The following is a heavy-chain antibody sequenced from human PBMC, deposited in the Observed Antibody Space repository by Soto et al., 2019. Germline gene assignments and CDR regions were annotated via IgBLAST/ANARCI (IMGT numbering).Heavy chain of an antibody. CDR2: IYYSGST. CDR3: ARLYSSIDY. D-gene: IGHD6-13*01. V-gene: IGHV4-59*01. J-gene: IGHJ4*02. Sequence: SETLSLTCTVSGGSISSYYWSCIRQPPGKGLEWIGYIYYSGSTNYNPSLKSRVTISVDTSKNQFSLKLSSVTAADTAVYYCARLYSSIDYWGQGTLVTVSS. CDR1: GGSISSYY.